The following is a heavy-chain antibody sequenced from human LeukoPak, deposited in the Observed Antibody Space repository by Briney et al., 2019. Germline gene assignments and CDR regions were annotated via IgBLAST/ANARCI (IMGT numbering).Heavy chain of an antibody. V-gene: IGHV3-21*01. Sequence: GGSLRLSCAASGLTFSSYSMNWVRQAPGKGLEWVSSISSSSSYIYYADSVKGRFTISRDNAKNSLYLQMNSLRAEDTAVYYCARDILTIQAPDAFDIWGQGTMITVSS. D-gene: IGHD3-10*01. CDR1: GLTFSSYS. CDR2: ISSSSSYI. J-gene: IGHJ3*02. CDR3: ARDILTIQAPDAFDI.